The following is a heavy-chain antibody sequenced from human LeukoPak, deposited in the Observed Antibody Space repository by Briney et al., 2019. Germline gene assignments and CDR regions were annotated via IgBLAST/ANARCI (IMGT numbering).Heavy chain of an antibody. CDR1: GFTFSSYW. J-gene: IGHJ4*02. V-gene: IGHV3-23*01. CDR2: ISGSGGST. CDR3: AKDPYYGDYDEGFRFDY. Sequence: GGSLRLSCAASGFTFSSYWMSWVRQAPGKGLEWVSAISGSGGSTYYADSVKGRFTISRDSSKNTLYLQMNSLRAEDTAVYYCAKDPYYGDYDEGFRFDYWGQGTLVTVSS. D-gene: IGHD4-17*01.